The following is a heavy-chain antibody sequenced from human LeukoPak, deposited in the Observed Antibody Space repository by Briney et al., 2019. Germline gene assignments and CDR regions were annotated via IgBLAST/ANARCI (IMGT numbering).Heavy chain of an antibody. CDR2: MYYSGTT. CDR3: ARHPPRDGSAFDY. CDR1: GGAISSGSYY. J-gene: IGHJ4*02. V-gene: IGHV4-39*01. Sequence: SETLSLTCTVSGGAISSGSYYWGWIRQPPGKRLEWIASMYYSGTTFYSPSLKSRVTISVDTSKNQLSLKLGSVTAADTAVYYCARHPPRDGSAFDYWGQGTLVTVSS.